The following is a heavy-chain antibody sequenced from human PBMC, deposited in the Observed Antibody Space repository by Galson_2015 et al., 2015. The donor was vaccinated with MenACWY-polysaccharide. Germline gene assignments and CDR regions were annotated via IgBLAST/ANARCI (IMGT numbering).Heavy chain of an antibody. Sequence: SLRLACAASGFIFKNYAMNWVRQAPGKGLEWVSIIYSGGSTYYADSVKGRFTISRDNSKNTLYLQMNSLRVEDTAVYYCARASVGATYFDYWGQGTLVTVSS. CDR1: GFIFKNYA. V-gene: IGHV3-53*01. CDR2: IYSGGST. CDR3: ARASVGATYFDY. J-gene: IGHJ4*02. D-gene: IGHD1-26*01.